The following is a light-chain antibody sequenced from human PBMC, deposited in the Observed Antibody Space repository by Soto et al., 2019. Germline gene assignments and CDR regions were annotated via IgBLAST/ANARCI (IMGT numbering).Light chain of an antibody. CDR1: SSDVGSYNL. CDR3: CSYAGSSTL. J-gene: IGLJ2*01. CDR2: EVS. V-gene: IGLV2-23*02. Sequence: QLVLTQPASVSGSPGQSITISCTGTSSDVGSYNLVSWYQQHPGKAPKLMIYEVSKRPSGVSNRFSGSKSGNTASLTISGLQAEDEADYYCCSYAGSSTLFDGGTKVTVL.